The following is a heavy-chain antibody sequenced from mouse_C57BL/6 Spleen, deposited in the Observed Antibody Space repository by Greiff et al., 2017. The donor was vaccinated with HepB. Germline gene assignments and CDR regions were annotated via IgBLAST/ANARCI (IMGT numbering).Heavy chain of an antibody. Sequence: VQLKQSGPELVKPGASVKIPCKASGYTFTDYNMDWVKQSHGKSLEWIGDINPNNGGTIYNQKFKGKATLTVDKSSSTAYMELRSLTSEDTAVYYCARSTYYSNPLYWYFDVWGTGTTVTVSS. D-gene: IGHD2-5*01. CDR2: INPNNGGT. J-gene: IGHJ1*03. CDR3: ARSTYYSNPLYWYFDV. V-gene: IGHV1-18*01. CDR1: GYTFTDYN.